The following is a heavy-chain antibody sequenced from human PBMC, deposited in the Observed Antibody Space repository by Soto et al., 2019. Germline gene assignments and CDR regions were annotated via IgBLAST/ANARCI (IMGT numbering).Heavy chain of an antibody. D-gene: IGHD3-22*01. Sequence: SETLSLTCAVSGGSLSSSAYSWSWIRQPPGKGLELIGFIYQSGSTYYNPSLKSRVTMALDRPKNQFSLKLTSVTAADTAVYYCARELLYYDSSGYSWDDAFDIWGQGTLVTVSS. V-gene: IGHV4-30-2*01. CDR2: IYQSGST. J-gene: IGHJ3*02. CDR1: GGSLSSSAYS. CDR3: ARELLYYDSSGYSWDDAFDI.